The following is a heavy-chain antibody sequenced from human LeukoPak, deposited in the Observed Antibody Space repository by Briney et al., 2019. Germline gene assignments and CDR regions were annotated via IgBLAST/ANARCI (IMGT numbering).Heavy chain of an antibody. CDR1: GFNFGNFW. CDR3: AKLLDWGTTYDY. J-gene: IGHJ4*02. D-gene: IGHD3-16*01. CDR2: VKGDGTNM. V-gene: IGHV3-7*01. Sequence: PGGSLRLSCAASGFNFGNFWMSWIRQAPGRGLQWVATVKGDGTNMHYLDSVNGRFTISRDNARNLLFLQMNRLRAEDTAVYYCAKLLDWGTTYDYWGQGALVTVS.